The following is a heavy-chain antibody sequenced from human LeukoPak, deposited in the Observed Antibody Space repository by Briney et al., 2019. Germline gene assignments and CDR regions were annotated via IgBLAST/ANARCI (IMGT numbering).Heavy chain of an antibody. J-gene: IGHJ4*02. D-gene: IGHD3-22*01. CDR2: LAVGSGNT. CDR3: AAVFGSGYYYYFDY. V-gene: IGHV1-58*02. CDR1: GFSFSSSP. Sequence: ASVKVSCKASGFSFSSSPMQWVRQARGQRLEWIGWLAVGSGNTNYAQKFQGRVIITRDMSTSTAYMELSSLRSEDTALYYCAAVFGSGYYYYFDYWGQGSLVTVSS.